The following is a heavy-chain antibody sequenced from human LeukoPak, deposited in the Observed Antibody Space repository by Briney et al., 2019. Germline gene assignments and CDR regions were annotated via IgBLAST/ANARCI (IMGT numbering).Heavy chain of an antibody. D-gene: IGHD3-10*01. J-gene: IGHJ4*02. CDR1: GYTLTELS. V-gene: IGHV1-24*01. Sequence: GASVKVSCKVSGYTLTELSMHWVRQAPGKGLEWMGGFDPEDGETIYAQKFQGRVTMTEDTSTDTAYMELSSLRSEDTAVYYCATPLAYYYGSGGGRDYWGQGTLVTVSS. CDR3: ATPLAYYYGSGGGRDY. CDR2: FDPEDGET.